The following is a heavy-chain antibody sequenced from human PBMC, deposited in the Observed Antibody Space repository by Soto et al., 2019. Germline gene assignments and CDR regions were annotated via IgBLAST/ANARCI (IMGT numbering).Heavy chain of an antibody. CDR2: VNSDGTGT. CDR1: GFTFTMYW. Sequence: WWSLSLSCAAAGFTFTMYWMHWVRQAPGKGLVWVSRVNSDGTGTTYADSVKVRFTVSRDNAKNTLYLQMDSLRAEDTAVYYCARGDPGYSYGNIDYWGQGTLVTVSS. CDR3: ARGDPGYSYGNIDY. J-gene: IGHJ4*02. V-gene: IGHV3-74*01. D-gene: IGHD5-18*01.